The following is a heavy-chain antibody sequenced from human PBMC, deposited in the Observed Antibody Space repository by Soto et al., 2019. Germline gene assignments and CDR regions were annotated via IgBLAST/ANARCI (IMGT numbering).Heavy chain of an antibody. CDR2: IRNKANSHTT. CDR3: TRGILRGGRSSCDY. J-gene: IGHJ4*02. V-gene: IGHV3-72*01. D-gene: IGHD6-6*01. CDR1: GFTFSDHY. Sequence: EVQLVESGGGLVQPGGSLRLSCAASGFTFSDHYMDWVRQAPGKGLEWVGRIRNKANSHTTEYAASVKGRYTISRDDSTNSLYLHMSSLRTEDTAVYYCTRGILRGGRSSCDYWGQGTLVTVSS.